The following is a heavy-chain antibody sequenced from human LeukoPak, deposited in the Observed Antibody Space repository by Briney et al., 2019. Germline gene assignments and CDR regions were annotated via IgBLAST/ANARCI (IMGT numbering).Heavy chain of an antibody. Sequence: SETLSLTCTVSGGSISSYYWSWIRQPPGKGLEWIGYIYYSGSTNYNPSLKSRVTISVDTSKNQFSLKLSSVTAADTAVYYCARHGVTGTTSMFSFDYWGQGTPVTVSS. J-gene: IGHJ4*02. CDR3: ARHGVTGTTSMFSFDY. CDR1: GGSISSYY. V-gene: IGHV4-59*08. D-gene: IGHD1-7*01. CDR2: IYYSGST.